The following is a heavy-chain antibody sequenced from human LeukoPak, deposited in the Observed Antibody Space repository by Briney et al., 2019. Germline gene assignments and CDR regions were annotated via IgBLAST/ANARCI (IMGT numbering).Heavy chain of an antibody. D-gene: IGHD2-15*01. CDR3: ARGPGSGHYFDY. V-gene: IGHV3-48*04. CDR1: GFTFSTSP. J-gene: IGHJ4*02. Sequence: GGSLRLSCAASGFTFSTSPMNWVRQAPGKGPEWVSYISSSSGTIYYADSVKGRFTISRDNAENSLYLQMNSLRAEDSAVYYCARGPGSGHYFDYWGQGTLVTVSS. CDR2: ISSSSGTI.